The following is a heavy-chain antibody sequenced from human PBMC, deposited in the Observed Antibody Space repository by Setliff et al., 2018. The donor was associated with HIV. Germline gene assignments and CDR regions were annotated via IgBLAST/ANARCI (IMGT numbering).Heavy chain of an antibody. CDR3: ARQLSNSLDF. CDR2: ISPYHGDT. Sequence: ASVKVSCKSSGYTFTDYFMHWVRQAPGQGLEWMGWISPYHGDTKVLQNFRGRVTMTRDTSINIAYLEFTGLRSDDTAVYYCARQLSNSLDFWGQGALVTVSS. D-gene: IGHD7-27*01. J-gene: IGHJ4*02. V-gene: IGHV1-2*02. CDR1: GYTFTDYF.